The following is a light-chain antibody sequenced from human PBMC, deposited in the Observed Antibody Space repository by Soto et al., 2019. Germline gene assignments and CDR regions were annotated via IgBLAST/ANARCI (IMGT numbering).Light chain of an antibody. CDR1: ESVRNN. CDR2: GAS. CDR3: QQYVNWPPWT. Sequence: IVMTQSPDTLSVSPGDRATLTCRASESVRNNLAWYQRRPGQAPRLLIYGASTRATGIPATFSGSGSGTEFTLTISSLQSEDFAVYYCQQYVNWPPWTFGQGTKVEIK. V-gene: IGKV3-15*01. J-gene: IGKJ1*01.